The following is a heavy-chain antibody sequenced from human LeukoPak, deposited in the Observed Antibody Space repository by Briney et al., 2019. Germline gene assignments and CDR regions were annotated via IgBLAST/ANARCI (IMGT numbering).Heavy chain of an antibody. D-gene: IGHD3-10*01. CDR3: ARGSHQDYFGSMTYLFDY. CDR2: ISHDGRNK. CDR1: GFTFSSYT. V-gene: IGHV3-30*04. J-gene: IGHJ4*02. Sequence: PGGSLRLSCAASGFTFSSYTIHWGREAPGKGLGWVTLISHDGRNKNYADSVKGRITISRDNSKRTLYLEVNNLRPEDTAVYYCARGSHQDYFGSMTYLFDYWGQGTLVTVSS.